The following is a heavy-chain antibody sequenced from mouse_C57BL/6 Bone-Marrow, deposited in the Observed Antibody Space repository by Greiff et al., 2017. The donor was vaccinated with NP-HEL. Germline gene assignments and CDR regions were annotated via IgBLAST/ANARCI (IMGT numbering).Heavy chain of an antibody. Sequence: QVQLQQPGAELVRPGTSVKLSCKASGYTFTSYWMHWVTQRPGQGLEWIGVIDPSDSYTNYNQKFKGKATLTVDTSSSTAYMQLSSLTSEDSAVYYCASRDRYFDYWGQGTTLTVSS. V-gene: IGHV1-59*01. CDR2: IDPSDSYT. CDR1: GYTFTSYW. CDR3: ASRDRYFDY. J-gene: IGHJ2*01.